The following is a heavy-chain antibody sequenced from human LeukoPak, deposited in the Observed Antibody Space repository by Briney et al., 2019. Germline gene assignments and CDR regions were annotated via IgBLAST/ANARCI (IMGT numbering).Heavy chain of an antibody. J-gene: IGHJ4*02. CDR1: GFNFPSYA. CDR3: AKDHPDTTGYSFDS. V-gene: IGHV3-23*01. Sequence: PGGSLRLSCAASGFNFPSYAMSWVRQAPGKGLQWVSALTGRGSNTYYADSVEGRFTISRDNTRNTLYLQLSDLRAEDTAMYYCAKDHPDTTGYSFDSWGRGTLVIVSS. D-gene: IGHD2/OR15-2a*01. CDR2: LTGRGSNT.